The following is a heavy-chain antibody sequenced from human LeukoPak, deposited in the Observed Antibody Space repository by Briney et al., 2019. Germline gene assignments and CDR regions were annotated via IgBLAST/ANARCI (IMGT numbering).Heavy chain of an antibody. CDR1: RLAFRTLD. Sequence: PGRTLRLSRAVSRLAFRTLDMLWVSHPPGKGLECLAYIRYDGSNTKYADSVKGRFTISRDNSKNTLDLQMNSLRAEDTAVYYCAKPGTGSIYCMDVWGKGTTGTVSS. CDR3: AKPGTGSIYCMDV. D-gene: IGHD1-1*01. J-gene: IGHJ6*03. CDR2: IRYDGSNT. V-gene: IGHV3-30*02.